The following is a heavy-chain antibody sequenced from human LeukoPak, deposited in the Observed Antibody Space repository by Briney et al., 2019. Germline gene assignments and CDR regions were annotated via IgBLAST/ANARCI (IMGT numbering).Heavy chain of an antibody. CDR3: ARDRGDRGWLNDAFEI. Sequence: GGSLRLSCAASGFTFSSYSMNWVRQAPGKGLEWVSSISSSSSYIYYADSVKGRFTISRDNAKNSLYLQMNSLRAEDTAVYYCARDRGDRGWLNDAFEIWGQGTMVIVS. CDR1: GFTFSSYS. J-gene: IGHJ3*02. V-gene: IGHV3-21*01. CDR2: ISSSSSYI. D-gene: IGHD3-22*01.